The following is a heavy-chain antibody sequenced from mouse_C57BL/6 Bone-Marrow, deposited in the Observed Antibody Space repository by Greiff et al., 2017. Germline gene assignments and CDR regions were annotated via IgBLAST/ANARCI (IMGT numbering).Heavy chain of an antibody. CDR1: GFTFSSYA. J-gene: IGHJ2*01. V-gene: IGHV5-4*03. CDR3: AREGLYGY. CDR2: ISDGGSYT. Sequence: MLVESGGGLVKPGGSLKLSCAASGFTFSSYAMSWVRQTPAKRLEWVATISDGGSYTYYPDNVKGRFTISRDNAKNNLYLQMSHLKSEDTAMYYCAREGLYGYWGQGTTLTVSS. D-gene: IGHD2-12*01.